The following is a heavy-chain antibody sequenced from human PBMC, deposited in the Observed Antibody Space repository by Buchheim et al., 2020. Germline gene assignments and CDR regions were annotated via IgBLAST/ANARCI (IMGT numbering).Heavy chain of an antibody. J-gene: IGHJ4*02. V-gene: IGHV3-30*18. CDR3: EKAQCLYNWNDGKGIDY. CDR2: ISYDGSNK. D-gene: IGHD1-20*01. CDR1: GFTFSSYS. Sequence: QVQLVESGGGVVQPGRSLRLSCAASGFTFSSYSMHWVRQAPGKGLEWVSVISYDGSNKYYADSVKGRFTISRDNSKNTLYLQMKIRRAEDTDVDYYEKAQCLYNWNDGKGIDYWGQGTL.